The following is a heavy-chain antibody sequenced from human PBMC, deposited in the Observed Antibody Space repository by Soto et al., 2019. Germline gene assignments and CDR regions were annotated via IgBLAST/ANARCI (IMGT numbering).Heavy chain of an antibody. D-gene: IGHD1-26*01. CDR3: ARDRQWELLGDAFDI. Sequence: PGGSLRLSCAASGFTFSSYAMHWVRQAPGKGLEWVAVISYDGSNKYYADSVKGRFTISRDNSKNTLYLQMNSLRAEDTAVYYCARDRQWELLGDAFDIWGQGTMVTV. CDR1: GFTFSSYA. V-gene: IGHV3-30-3*01. CDR2: ISYDGSNK. J-gene: IGHJ3*02.